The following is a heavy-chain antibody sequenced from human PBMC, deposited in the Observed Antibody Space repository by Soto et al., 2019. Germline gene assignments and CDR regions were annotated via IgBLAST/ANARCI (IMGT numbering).Heavy chain of an antibody. CDR1: GYTFTSYA. V-gene: IGHV1-3*01. CDR3: ARRRGSSGWKTNFDY. J-gene: IGHJ4*02. D-gene: IGHD6-19*01. CDR2: INAGNGNT. Sequence: ASVKVSCKASGYTFTSYAMHWVRQAPGQRLEWMGWINAGNGNTKYSQKFQGRVTITRDTSASTAYMELSSLRAEDTAVYYCARRRGSSGWKTNFDYWGQGTLVTVSS.